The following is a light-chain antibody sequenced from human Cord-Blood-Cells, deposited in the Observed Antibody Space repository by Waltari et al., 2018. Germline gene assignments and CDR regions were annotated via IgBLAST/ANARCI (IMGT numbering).Light chain of an antibody. Sequence: EIVLTQSPATLSLSPGERATLSYRASQSVSSYLAWYDQQPGQAPRLLICDASSRATGIPGRFSGSGSGTDFTLTISSLEPEDFAVYDCQRGSNWPLTFGGGTKVEIK. V-gene: IGKV3-11*01. CDR2: DAS. CDR3: QRGSNWPLT. J-gene: IGKJ4*01. CDR1: QSVSSY.